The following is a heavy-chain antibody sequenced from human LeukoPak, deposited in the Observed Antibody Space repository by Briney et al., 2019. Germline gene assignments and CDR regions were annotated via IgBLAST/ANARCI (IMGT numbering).Heavy chain of an antibody. J-gene: IGHJ6*03. CDR2: IIPIFGTA. D-gene: IGHD2-2*02. CDR3: ARIRYCSSTRCYTPYYYMDV. Sequence: SVKVSCKASGGTFSSYAISWVRQAPGQGLEWMGGIIPIFGTANYAQKFQGRVMITTDESTSTAYMELSSLRSEDTAVYYCARIRYCSSTRCYTPYYYMDVWGKGTTVTVSS. V-gene: IGHV1-69*05. CDR1: GGTFSSYA.